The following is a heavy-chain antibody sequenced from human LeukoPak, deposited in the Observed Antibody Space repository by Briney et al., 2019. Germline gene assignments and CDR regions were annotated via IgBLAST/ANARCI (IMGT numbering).Heavy chain of an antibody. CDR2: ISSSSSYI. Sequence: GGSLRLSCAASGFTFSIYSMNWVRQAPGKGLEWVSSISSSSSYIYYADSVKGRFTISRDNAKNSLYLQMNSLRAEDTAVYYCARDMVRGAHSPFDPWGQGTLVTVSS. CDR1: GFTFSIYS. CDR3: ARDMVRGAHSPFDP. V-gene: IGHV3-21*01. J-gene: IGHJ5*02. D-gene: IGHD3-10*01.